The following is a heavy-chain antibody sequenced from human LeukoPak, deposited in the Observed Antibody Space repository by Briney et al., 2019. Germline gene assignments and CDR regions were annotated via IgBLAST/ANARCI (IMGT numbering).Heavy chain of an antibody. CDR1: GFTFSSYG. J-gene: IGHJ6*02. D-gene: IGHD2-2*01. CDR3: AKDRHNKYQRPRYYYYYGMDV. CDR2: ISYDGSNK. Sequence: GGSLRLSCAASGFTFSSYGMHWVRQAPGKGLEWVAVISYDGSNKYYADSVKGRFTSSRDNSKNTLYLHMNSLRAEDTAVYYCAKDRHNKYQRPRYYYYYGMDVWGQGTTVTVSS. V-gene: IGHV3-30*18.